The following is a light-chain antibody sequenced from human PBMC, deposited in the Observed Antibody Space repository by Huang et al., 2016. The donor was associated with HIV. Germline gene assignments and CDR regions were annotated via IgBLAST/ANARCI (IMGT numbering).Light chain of an antibody. CDR2: KAS. Sequence: DIQMTQSPSTLSASVGDRVTIPCRASQSISSWLAWYQQKPGKAPKLLIYKASSLESGVPSRFSGSGSGTEFTLTISSLQPDDFATYYCQQYNSYSSLTFGGGTKVEIE. CDR1: QSISSW. J-gene: IGKJ4*01. V-gene: IGKV1-5*03. CDR3: QQYNSYSSLT.